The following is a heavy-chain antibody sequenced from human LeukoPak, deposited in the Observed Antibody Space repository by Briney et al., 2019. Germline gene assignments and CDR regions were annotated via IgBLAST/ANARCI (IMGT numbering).Heavy chain of an antibody. Sequence: GEALKISCKTSGYNFATYCIGWVRQMPGKGLEWMGIIYPSDSDTRYSPSFQGQVTISGAESINTAYLQWSSLKASDTAIYYCARRDRGAFSPTYWGQGTLVTVSS. CDR2: IYPSDSDT. CDR3: ARRDRGAFSPTY. V-gene: IGHV5-51*01. J-gene: IGHJ4*02. D-gene: IGHD3-10*01. CDR1: GYNFATYC.